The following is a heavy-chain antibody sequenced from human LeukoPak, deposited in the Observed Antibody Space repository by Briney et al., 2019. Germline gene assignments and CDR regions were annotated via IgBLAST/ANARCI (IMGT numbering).Heavy chain of an antibody. Sequence: ASVKVSCKASGGTLSSYAISWVRQAPGQGLEWMGGIIPIFGTANYAQKFQGRVTITADESTSTAYMELSSLRSEDTAVYYCARVSIAARLNYYYGMDVWGQGTTVTVSS. D-gene: IGHD6-6*01. CDR2: IIPIFGTA. J-gene: IGHJ6*02. CDR1: GGTLSSYA. V-gene: IGHV1-69*13. CDR3: ARVSIAARLNYYYGMDV.